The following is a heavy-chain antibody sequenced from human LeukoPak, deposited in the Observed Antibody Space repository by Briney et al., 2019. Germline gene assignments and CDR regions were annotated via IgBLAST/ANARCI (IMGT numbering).Heavy chain of an antibody. V-gene: IGHV4-39*01. J-gene: IGHJ6*03. D-gene: IGHD6-6*01. CDR2: IYYSGST. CDR3: ARHGVEAARIAGYYYYYYYMDV. Sequence: SETLSLTCTVSGGSISSSSYYWGWIRQPPGKGLEWIGSIYYSGSTYYNPSLKSRVTISVDTSKNQFSLKLSSVTAADTAVYYCARHGVEAARIAGYYYYYYYMDVWGKGTTVTVSS. CDR1: GGSISSSSYY.